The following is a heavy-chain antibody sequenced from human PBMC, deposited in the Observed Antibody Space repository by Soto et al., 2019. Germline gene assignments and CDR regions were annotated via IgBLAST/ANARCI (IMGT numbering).Heavy chain of an antibody. Sequence: GGSLRLSCAASGFTFSSYAMIWVRQAPGKGLEWVSAISGSGGSTYYADSVKGRFTISRDNSKNTLYLQMNSLRAEDTAVYYCAKDSSMYYYGSGDTRTYYYYGMDVWGQGTTVTVSS. V-gene: IGHV3-23*01. D-gene: IGHD3-10*01. CDR3: AKDSSMYYYGSGDTRTYYYYGMDV. CDR1: GFTFSSYA. J-gene: IGHJ6*02. CDR2: ISGSGGST.